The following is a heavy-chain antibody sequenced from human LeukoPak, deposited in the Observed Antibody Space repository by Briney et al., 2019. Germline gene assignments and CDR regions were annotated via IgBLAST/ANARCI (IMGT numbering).Heavy chain of an antibody. CDR3: ARGPPNWGYDY. CDR2: MSPNSGDT. J-gene: IGHJ4*02. Sequence: ASVKVSCKASGYTFTSYDINWVRQATGQRPEWMGWMSPNSGDTGYAQKFQDRVTMTRNTSISTAYMELSSLRSDDTAVYYCARGPPNWGYDYWGPGTLVTVSS. V-gene: IGHV1-8*01. D-gene: IGHD7-27*01. CDR1: GYTFTSYD.